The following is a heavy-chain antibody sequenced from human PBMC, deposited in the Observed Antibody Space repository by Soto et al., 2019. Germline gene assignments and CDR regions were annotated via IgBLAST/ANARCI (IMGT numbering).Heavy chain of an antibody. CDR3: AKSGGRITMIVVVISAVFDY. CDR2: ISGSGGST. V-gene: IGHV3-23*01. D-gene: IGHD3-22*01. J-gene: IGHJ4*02. CDR1: GFTFSSYA. Sequence: GGSLRLSCAASGFTFSSYAMSWVRQAPGKGLEWVSAISGSGGSTYYADSVKGRFTISRDNSKNTLYLQMNSLRAEDTAVYYCAKSGGRITMIVVVISAVFDYWGQGTLVTVS.